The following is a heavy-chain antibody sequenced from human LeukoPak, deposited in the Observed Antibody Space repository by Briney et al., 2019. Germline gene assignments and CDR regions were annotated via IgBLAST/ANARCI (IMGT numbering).Heavy chain of an antibody. J-gene: IGHJ4*02. D-gene: IGHD4-23*01. CDR2: ISSSSSYI. CDR1: GFTFSSYS. CDR3: ARDHVDGGKGDY. Sequence: PGGSLRLSCAASGFTFSSYSMNWVRQAPGKGLEWVSSISSSSSYIYYADSVKGRFTISRDNSKNTLYLQMNSLRAEDTAVYYCARDHVDGGKGDYWGQGTLVTVSS. V-gene: IGHV3-21*01.